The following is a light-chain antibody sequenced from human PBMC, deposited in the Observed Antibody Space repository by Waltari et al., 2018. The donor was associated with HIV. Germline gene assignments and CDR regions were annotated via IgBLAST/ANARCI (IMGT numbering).Light chain of an antibody. J-gene: IGLJ3*02. CDR2: STN. Sequence: QTVVTQEPSFSVSPGGTVTLTCGLSSSSFTPRYYPRWYQQTPGQAPRTLIHSTNTRSSGVPDRFSGSIVGNKAALTITGAQADDESDYYCVLYMGSGLWVFGGGTKLTVL. V-gene: IGLV8-61*01. CDR3: VLYMGSGLWV. CDR1: SSSFTPRYY.